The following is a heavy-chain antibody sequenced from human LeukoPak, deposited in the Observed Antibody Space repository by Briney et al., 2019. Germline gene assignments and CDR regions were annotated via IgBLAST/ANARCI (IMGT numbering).Heavy chain of an antibody. CDR2: IPYDGSNK. V-gene: IGHV3-30*02. Sequence: PGGSLRLSCAASGFTFSSYGMHWVRQAPGKGLEWVSFIPYDGSNKYYADSVKGRFTISRDNSKNTLYLQMNSLRAEDTAVYYCAKRRGLELLYYYYMDVWGKGTTVTVSS. J-gene: IGHJ6*03. CDR3: AKRRGLELLYYYYMDV. D-gene: IGHD1-7*01. CDR1: GFTFSSYG.